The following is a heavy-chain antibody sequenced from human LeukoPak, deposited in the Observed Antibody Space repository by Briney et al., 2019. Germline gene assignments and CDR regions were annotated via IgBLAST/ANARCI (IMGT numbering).Heavy chain of an antibody. D-gene: IGHD5-24*01. J-gene: IGHJ4*02. Sequence: SETLSLTCTVSGGSISSYYWSWIRQSPGEGLEWIGYIYYSGSSNNKPSLKRRVTISVDTTTNQFSLKLSSVTAADTAVYYCARGGEGDGYNAIDYWGQGTLATVSS. CDR2: IYYSGSS. CDR1: GGSISSYY. CDR3: ARGGEGDGYNAIDY. V-gene: IGHV4-59*01.